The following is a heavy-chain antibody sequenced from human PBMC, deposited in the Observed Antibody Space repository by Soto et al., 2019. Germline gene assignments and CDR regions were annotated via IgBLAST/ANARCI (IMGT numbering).Heavy chain of an antibody. CDR2: VYSSGTT. J-gene: IGHJ4*02. CDR1: GGSISSGDYY. Sequence: SETLSLTCTVSGGSISSGDYYWSWIRQPAGKGLEWIGRVYSSGTTDYNPSLNSRATMSVETSKNQFSLKLSSVTAADTAVYYCARDIASYAYGEGYWGQGIQVTVSS. CDR3: ARDIASYAYGEGY. V-gene: IGHV4-61*02. D-gene: IGHD2-21*01.